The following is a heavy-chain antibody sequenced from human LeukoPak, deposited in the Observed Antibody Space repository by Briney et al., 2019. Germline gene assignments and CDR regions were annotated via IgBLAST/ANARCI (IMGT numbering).Heavy chain of an antibody. D-gene: IGHD3-3*01. CDR2: ISSSSSDI. CDR1: GFTFSTYA. V-gene: IGHV3-21*06. CDR3: ARVPGGMEWSDFDY. J-gene: IGHJ4*02. Sequence: GGSLGLSCAASGFTFSTYAMSWARQAPGKGLEWVSSISSSSSDIYYADSVKGRFTISRDNIKNSLYLQMNSLRAEDTAVYYCARVPGGMEWSDFDYWGQGTLVTVSS.